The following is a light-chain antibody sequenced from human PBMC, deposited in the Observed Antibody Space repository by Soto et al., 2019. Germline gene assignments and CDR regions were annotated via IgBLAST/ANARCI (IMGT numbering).Light chain of an antibody. CDR1: QDISNH. CDR3: QRYNTFSGT. J-gene: IGKJ1*01. Sequence: DIQMTQSPSSLSASVGDRVTITCQASQDISNHLNWYQQKPGKAPKLLIYDASNSETGVPSRFSGRGSGTQFTLTISSLQPDDFATYYCQRYNTFSGTFGPGTKVDIK. CDR2: DAS. V-gene: IGKV1-33*01.